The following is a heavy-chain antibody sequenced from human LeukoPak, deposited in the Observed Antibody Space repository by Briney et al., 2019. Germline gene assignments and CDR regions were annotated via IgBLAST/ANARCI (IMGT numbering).Heavy chain of an antibody. V-gene: IGHV3-48*03. D-gene: IGHD6-19*01. J-gene: IGHJ4*02. CDR1: GFPFSIYE. CDR3: ALLAVAGDFDY. CDR2: IGSSGTTI. Sequence: GGSLRLSCAASGFPFSIYEMNWVRQAPGKGLEWVSNIGSSGTTIYYADSVKGRFSISRDNAKSSLYLQMNSLRVEDTAVYYCALLAVAGDFDYWGQGALVTVSA.